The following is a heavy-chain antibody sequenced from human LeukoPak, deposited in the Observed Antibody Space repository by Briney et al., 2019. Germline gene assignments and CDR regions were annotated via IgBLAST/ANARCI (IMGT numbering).Heavy chain of an antibody. CDR3: ARVLGYCSSTSCYTGDGAFDI. J-gene: IGHJ3*02. D-gene: IGHD2-2*02. CDR2: IIPIFGTA. V-gene: IGHV1-69*05. CDR1: GGTFSSYA. Sequence: SVKVSCKASGGTFSSYAISWVRQAPGQGLEWMGGIIPIFGTANYAQKFQGRVTITTDESTSTAYMELSSLRSEDTAVYYCARVLGYCSSTSCYTGDGAFDIWGQGTMVTVSS.